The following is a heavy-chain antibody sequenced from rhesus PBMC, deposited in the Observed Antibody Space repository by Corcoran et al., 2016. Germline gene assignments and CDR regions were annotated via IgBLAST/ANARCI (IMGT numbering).Heavy chain of an antibody. Sequence: QVQLQESGPGVVKPSETLSLTCAVSGGSISGGYDWSWIRQPPGKGLEWIGYIYGSSGSTNYNPSLKNRVTISKDASNNDFSLKLSSVTAADTAVYYCARDQSGTLEVDGYYFDYWGQGVLVTVSS. CDR3: ARDQSGTLEVDGYYFDY. V-gene: IGHV4-76*01. CDR1: GGSISGGYD. CDR2: IYGSSGST. J-gene: IGHJ4*01. D-gene: IGHD1-38*01.